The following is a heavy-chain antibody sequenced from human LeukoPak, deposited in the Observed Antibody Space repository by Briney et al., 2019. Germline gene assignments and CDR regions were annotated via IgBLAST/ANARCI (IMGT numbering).Heavy chain of an antibody. J-gene: IGHJ4*02. V-gene: IGHV1-69*05. Sequence: ASVKVSCKASGGTFSSYAISWVRQAPGQGLEWMGGIIPIFGTANYAQKFQGRATITTDESTSTAYMELSSLRSEDTAVYYCASKSKQEYYFDYWGQGTLVTVSS. CDR1: GGTFSSYA. CDR2: IIPIFGTA. CDR3: ASKSKQEYYFDY. D-gene: IGHD3-10*01.